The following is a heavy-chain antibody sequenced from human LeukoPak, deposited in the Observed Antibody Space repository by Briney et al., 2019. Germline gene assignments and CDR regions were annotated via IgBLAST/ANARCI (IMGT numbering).Heavy chain of an antibody. D-gene: IGHD2-8*01. CDR2: IYYSGST. CDR3: ARDPYRTNGVCNRRWYFDL. Sequence: SETLSLTCTVSGGSIRSYYWSWIRQPPGKGLEWIGYIYYSGSTNYNPSLKSRVTISVDTSKNQFSLKLSSVTAADTAVYYCARDPYRTNGVCNRRWYFDLWGRGTLVTVSS. CDR1: GGSIRSYY. J-gene: IGHJ2*01. V-gene: IGHV4-59*01.